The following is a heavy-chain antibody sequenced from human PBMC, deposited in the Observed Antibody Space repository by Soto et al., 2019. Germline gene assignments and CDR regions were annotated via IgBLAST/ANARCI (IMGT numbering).Heavy chain of an antibody. Sequence: PGGSLRLSCAASGFPFIGSAIHWVRQTSGRGLEWLGRIRSIANNYATAYAASVTGRFTISRDDSRNTAYLQMNSLKTEDTAVYYCTKPATGTTTGASWGQGTLVTVSS. V-gene: IGHV3-73*01. D-gene: IGHD1-7*01. J-gene: IGHJ5*02. CDR1: GFPFIGSA. CDR2: IRSIANNYAT. CDR3: TKPATGTTTGAS.